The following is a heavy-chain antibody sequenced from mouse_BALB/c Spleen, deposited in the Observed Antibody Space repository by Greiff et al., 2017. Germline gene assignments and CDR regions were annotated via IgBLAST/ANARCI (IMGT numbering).Heavy chain of an antibody. D-gene: IGHD4-1*01. J-gene: IGHJ4*01. V-gene: IGHV1-7*01. CDR2: INPSTGYT. CDR3: ARGDFGTGAMDY. Sequence: VKVVESGAELAKPGASVKMSCKASGYTFTSYWMHWVKQRPGQGLEWIGYINPSTGYTEYNQKFKDKATLTADKSSSTAYMQLSSLTSEDSAVYYCARGDFGTGAMDYWGQGTSVTVSS. CDR1: GYTFTSYW.